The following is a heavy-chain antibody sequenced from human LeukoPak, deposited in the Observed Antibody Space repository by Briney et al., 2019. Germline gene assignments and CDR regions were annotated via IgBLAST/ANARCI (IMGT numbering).Heavy chain of an antibody. CDR2: INPSGGST. CDR3: ARPTAKAAGGIAVAGTRVLDI. J-gene: IGHJ3*02. D-gene: IGHD6-19*01. CDR1: GYAFTSYG. Sequence: ASVKVSCKASGYAFTSYGISWVRQAPGQGLEWMGIINPSGGSTSYAQKFQGRVTMTRDMSTSTVYMELSSLRSEDTAVYYCARPTAKAAGGIAVAGTRVLDIWGQGTMVTVSS. V-gene: IGHV1-46*01.